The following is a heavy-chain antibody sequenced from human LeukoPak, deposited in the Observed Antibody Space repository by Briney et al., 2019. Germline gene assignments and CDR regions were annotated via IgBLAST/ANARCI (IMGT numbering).Heavy chain of an antibody. CDR3: ARDEGTSYLSSFDY. CDR2: IYSGGST. CDR1: GFTVSSNY. J-gene: IGHJ4*02. Sequence: GSLRLSCAASGFTVSSNYMSWVRQAPGKGLEWVSVIYSGGSTYYADSVKGRFTISRDNSKNTLYLQMNSLRAADTAVYYCARDEGTSYLSSFDYWGQGTLVTVSS. D-gene: IGHD6-6*01. V-gene: IGHV3-53*05.